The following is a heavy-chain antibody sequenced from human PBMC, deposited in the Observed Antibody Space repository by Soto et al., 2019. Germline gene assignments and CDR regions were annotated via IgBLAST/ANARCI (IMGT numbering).Heavy chain of an antibody. D-gene: IGHD6-13*01. CDR3: AKYPRIAAAGRRYYFDY. CDR1: GFTFSSYG. CDR2: ISYDGSNK. V-gene: IGHV3-30*18. J-gene: IGHJ4*02. Sequence: SLRLSCAASGFTFSSYGMHWVRQAPGKGLEWVAVISYDGSNKYYADSVKGRFTISRDNSKNTLYLQMNSLRAEDTAVYYCAKYPRIAAAGRRYYFDYWGQGTLVTVSS.